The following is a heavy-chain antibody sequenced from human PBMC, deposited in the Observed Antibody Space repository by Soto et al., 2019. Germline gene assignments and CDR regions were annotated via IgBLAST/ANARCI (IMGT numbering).Heavy chain of an antibody. J-gene: IGHJ4*02. CDR1: GGSFSGYY. CDR2: INHSGST. CDR3: ARVRRYYDSSGYYRPGGYFDY. Sequence: PSETLSLTCAVYGGSFSGYYWSWIRQPPGKGLEWIGEINHSGSTNYNPSLKSRVTISVDTSKNQFSLKLSSVTAADTAVYYCARVRRYYDSSGYYRPGGYFDYWGQGTLVTVYS. D-gene: IGHD3-22*01. V-gene: IGHV4-34*01.